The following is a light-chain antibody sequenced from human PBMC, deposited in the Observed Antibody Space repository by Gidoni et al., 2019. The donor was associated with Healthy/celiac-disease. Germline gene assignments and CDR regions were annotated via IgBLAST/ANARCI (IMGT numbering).Light chain of an antibody. CDR1: QSVSSN. J-gene: IGKJ3*01. V-gene: IGKV3-15*01. CDR3: QQYNNWPFT. Sequence: EIVMTQSPATLSVSPGERATLSCRASQSVSSNLAWYQQKPGQAPRLLIYGASTRATGFPARFSGSGSGTEFTLTISSLQSEDFAVYYCQQYNNWPFTFGPGTEVEIK. CDR2: GAS.